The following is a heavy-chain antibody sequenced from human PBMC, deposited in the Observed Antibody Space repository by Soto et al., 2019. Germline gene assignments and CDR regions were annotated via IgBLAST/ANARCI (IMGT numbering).Heavy chain of an antibody. V-gene: IGHV5-51*01. J-gene: IGHJ4*02. CDR3: ARSPRSSPYFDF. Sequence: ESLRISCRGAGDTFSDFWIGWVRQLPGQGLEWMGIIYPGDHETRYSPSFLGKVTISAETSINTAYLQWSSLEASDSAFYFCARSPRSSPYFDFWDQGALVTVSS. CDR2: IYPGDHET. D-gene: IGHD6-13*01. CDR1: GDTFSDFW.